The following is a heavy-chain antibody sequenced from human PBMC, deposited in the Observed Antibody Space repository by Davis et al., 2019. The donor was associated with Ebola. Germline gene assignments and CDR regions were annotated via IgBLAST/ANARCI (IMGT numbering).Heavy chain of an antibody. Sequence: GESLKISCAASGFTFSSYAMHWVRQAPGKGLEYVSAISSNGGSTYYANSVKGRFTISRDNSKNTLYLQMGSLRAEDMAVYYCARTPLEGYYYYYGMDVWGQGTTVTVSS. D-gene: IGHD3-3*01. V-gene: IGHV3-64*01. CDR1: GFTFSSYA. CDR2: ISSNGGST. J-gene: IGHJ6*02. CDR3: ARTPLEGYYYYYGMDV.